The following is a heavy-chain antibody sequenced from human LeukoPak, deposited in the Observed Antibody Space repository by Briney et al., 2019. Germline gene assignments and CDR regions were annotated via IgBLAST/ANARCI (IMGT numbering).Heavy chain of an antibody. CDR1: GFTFSSYS. CDR3: ARDPDFGY. J-gene: IGHJ4*02. CDR2: IKQDGSEK. Sequence: GGSLRLSCAASGFTFSSYSMNWVRQAPGKGLEWVANIKQDGSEKYYVDSVKGRFTISRDNAKNSLYLQMNSLRAEDTAVYYCARDPDFGYWGQGTLVTVSS. V-gene: IGHV3-7*01.